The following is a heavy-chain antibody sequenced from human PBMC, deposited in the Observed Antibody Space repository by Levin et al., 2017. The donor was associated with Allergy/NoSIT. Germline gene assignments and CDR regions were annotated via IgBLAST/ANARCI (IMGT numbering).Heavy chain of an antibody. CDR3: TTAFSSGYDAFDI. CDR2: IKSKTDGGTT. J-gene: IGHJ3*02. V-gene: IGHV3-15*01. CDR1: GFTFSNAW. D-gene: IGHD3-22*01. Sequence: PGESLKISCAASGFTFSNAWMSWVRQAPGKGLEWVGRIKSKTDGGTTDYAAPVKGRFTISRDDSKNTLYLQMNSLKTEDTAVYYCTTAFSSGYDAFDIWGQGTMVTVSS.